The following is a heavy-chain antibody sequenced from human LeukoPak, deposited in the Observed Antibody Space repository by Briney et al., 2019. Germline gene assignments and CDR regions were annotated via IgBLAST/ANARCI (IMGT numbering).Heavy chain of an antibody. CDR1: GFTFNSYG. J-gene: IGHJ6*03. D-gene: IGHD3-22*01. CDR2: IRYDGSNK. CDR3: AKASSGYKLYYYYYMDV. V-gene: IGHV3-30*02. Sequence: GGSLRLSCAASGFTFNSYGMHWVRQAPGKGLEWVAFIRYDGSNKYYADSVKGRFTISRDNSKNTLYLQMNSLRAEDTAVYYCAKASSGYKLYYYYYMDVWGKGTTVTVSS.